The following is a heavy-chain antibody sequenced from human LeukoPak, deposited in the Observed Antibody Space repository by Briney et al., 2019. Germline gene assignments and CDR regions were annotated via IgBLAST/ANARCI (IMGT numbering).Heavy chain of an antibody. J-gene: IGHJ3*02. Sequence: GGSLRLSCAASGFTFSSYWMHWVRQAPGKGLVWVSRINSDGSSTSYADSVKGRFTISRDNAKNTLYLQMNSLRAEDTALYYCARGYFYDSSDPIPFDIWGQGTMVTVSS. CDR3: ARGYFYDSSDPIPFDI. V-gene: IGHV3-74*01. CDR1: GFTFSSYW. CDR2: INSDGSST. D-gene: IGHD3-22*01.